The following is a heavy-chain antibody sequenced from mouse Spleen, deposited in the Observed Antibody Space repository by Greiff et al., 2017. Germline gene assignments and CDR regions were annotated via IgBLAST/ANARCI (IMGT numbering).Heavy chain of an antibody. V-gene: IGHV3-6*02. CDR2: ISYDGSN. CDR1: GYSITSGYY. D-gene: IGHD1-2*01. Sequence: EVKLVESGPGLVKPSQSLSLTCSVTGYSITSGYYWNWIRQFPGNKLEWMGYISYDGSNNYNPSLKNRISITRDTSKNQFFLKLNSVTTEDTATYYCARDLYGYSAMDYWGQGTSVTVSS. CDR3: ARDLYGYSAMDY. J-gene: IGHJ4*01.